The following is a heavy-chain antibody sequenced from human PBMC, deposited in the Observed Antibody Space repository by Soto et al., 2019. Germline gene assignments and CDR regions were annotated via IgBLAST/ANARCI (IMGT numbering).Heavy chain of an antibody. J-gene: IGHJ6*02. D-gene: IGHD3-10*01. Sequence: SQTLSLTCAISGDSVSSNSAAWNWIRQSPSRGLEWLGRTYYRSKWYNDYAVSVKSRITINPDTSKNQFSLKLSSVTAADTAVYYCAREWFCEPNYYYYYGMDVWGQGTKVTVSS. V-gene: IGHV6-1*01. CDR3: AREWFCEPNYYYYYGMDV. CDR1: GDSVSSNSAA. CDR2: TYYRSKWYN.